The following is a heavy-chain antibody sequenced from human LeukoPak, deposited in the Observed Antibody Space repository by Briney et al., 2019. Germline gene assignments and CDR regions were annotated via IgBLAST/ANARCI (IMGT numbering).Heavy chain of an antibody. V-gene: IGHV4-59*08. D-gene: IGHD4-11*01. CDR2: IYYSGST. Sequence: SETLSLTCTVSGGSISSYYWSWIRQPPGKGLEWIGYIYYSGSTNYNPSLNSRVTISVDTSKNQFSLKLSSVTAADTAVYYCAGSTDWFDPWGQGTLVTVSS. CDR1: GGSISSYY. CDR3: AGSTDWFDP. J-gene: IGHJ5*02.